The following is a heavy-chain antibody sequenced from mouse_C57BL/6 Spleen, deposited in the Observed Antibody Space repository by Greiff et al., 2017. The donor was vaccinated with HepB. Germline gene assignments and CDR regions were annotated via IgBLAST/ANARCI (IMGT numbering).Heavy chain of an antibody. CDR1: GFTFSDFY. D-gene: IGHD2-4*01. Sequence: EVKLVESGGGLVQSGRSLRLSCATSGFTFSDFYMEWVRQAPGKGLEWIAASRNKANDYTTEYSASVKGRFIVSRDTSQSILYIQMNALRAEDTAIYYWARVFDYDEGAMDYWGQGTSVTVSS. V-gene: IGHV7-1*01. CDR2: SRNKANDYTT. J-gene: IGHJ4*01. CDR3: ARVFDYDEGAMDY.